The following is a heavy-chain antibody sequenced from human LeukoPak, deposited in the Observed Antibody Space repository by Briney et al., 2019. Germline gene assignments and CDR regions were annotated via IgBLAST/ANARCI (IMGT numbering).Heavy chain of an antibody. J-gene: IGHJ4*02. Sequence: PSQTLSLTCTVSGGSISSGGYYWSWIRQHPGKGLEWIGYIYYSGSTYYNPSLKSRVTISVDTSKNQFSLKLSSVTAADTAVYYCARYSGVGFLEWLAPKFDYWGQGTLVTVSP. CDR3: ARYSGVGFLEWLAPKFDY. CDR2: IYYSGST. V-gene: IGHV4-31*03. CDR1: GGSISSGGYY. D-gene: IGHD3-3*01.